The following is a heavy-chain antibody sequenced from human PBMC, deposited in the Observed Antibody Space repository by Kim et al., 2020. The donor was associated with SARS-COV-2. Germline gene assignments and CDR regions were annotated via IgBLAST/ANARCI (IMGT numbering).Heavy chain of an antibody. J-gene: IGHJ6*02. CDR2: IKSNTDGGTT. Sequence: GGSLRLSCAASEFTFSKIWINWVRQAPGKGLEWVGRIKSNTDGGTTDYSAPVRGRFTISRDDSKNTLYLQMNSLKTEDTAVYYCSTALRTSRGAHGLDVWGQGTTVTVSS. D-gene: IGHD3-10*01. CDR3: STALRTSRGAHGLDV. V-gene: IGHV3-15*05. CDR1: EFTFSKIW.